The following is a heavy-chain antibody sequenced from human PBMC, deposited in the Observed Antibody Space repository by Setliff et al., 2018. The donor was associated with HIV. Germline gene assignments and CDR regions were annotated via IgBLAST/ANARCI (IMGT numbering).Heavy chain of an antibody. J-gene: IGHJ6*02. V-gene: IGHV3-15*01. Sequence: PGGSLRLSCAASGFSFASAWMNWVRRAPGKGLEWVARIREEAHGGETEYAAALRGRFTISRDDSKNTLYLQMGSLRGDDMAVYYCASGKNYIFWSSYFGMDVWGQGTTVTVSS. CDR2: IREEAHGGET. CDR3: ASGKNYIFWSSYFGMDV. D-gene: IGHD3-3*01. CDR1: GFSFASAW.